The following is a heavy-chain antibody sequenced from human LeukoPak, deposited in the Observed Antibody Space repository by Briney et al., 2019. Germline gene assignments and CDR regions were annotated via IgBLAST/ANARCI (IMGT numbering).Heavy chain of an antibody. V-gene: IGHV3-23*01. CDR2: ISGSGGST. J-gene: IGHJ4*02. D-gene: IGHD2-15*01. Sequence: GGSLRLSCAASGFTFSSYAMSWVRQAPGKGLEWVSAISGSGGSTYCADSVKGRFTISRDNSKNTLYLQMNSLRAEDTAVYYCAGGVAATFSYFDYWGQGTLVTVSS. CDR3: AGGVAATFSYFDY. CDR1: GFTFSSYA.